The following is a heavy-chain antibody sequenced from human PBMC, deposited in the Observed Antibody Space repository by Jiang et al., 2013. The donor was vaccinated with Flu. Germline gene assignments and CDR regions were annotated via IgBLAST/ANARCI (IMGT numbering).Heavy chain of an antibody. CDR1: GYTFTNYG. CDR2: INTNNGKP. D-gene: IGHD2-21*01. V-gene: IGHV7-4-1*02. Sequence: QSGSELKKPGASVKVSCKASGYTFTNYGMGWVRQAPGQGLEWMGWINTNNGKPTYAQGFTGRFVFSLDTSVSTAYLQISSLKADDTAVYYCARGHLESIPTRRGQG. CDR3: ARGHLESIPTR. J-gene: IGHJ1*01.